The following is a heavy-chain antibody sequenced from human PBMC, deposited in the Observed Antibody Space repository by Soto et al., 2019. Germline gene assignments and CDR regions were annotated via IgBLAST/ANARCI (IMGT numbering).Heavy chain of an antibody. CDR1: GYTFSNFG. D-gene: IGHD1-26*01. J-gene: IGHJ4*02. Sequence: QVQLVQSGAEVENPGASVKVSCKASGYTFSNFGINWVRQAPGQGLEWMGWITPYNGNANYAQKYQDRLTVTTDTSTNTEYLELRSLRSDDTAVYFCARARMYSGAYHDYWGQGTLVTVSS. CDR3: ARARMYSGAYHDY. V-gene: IGHV1-18*04. CDR2: ITPYNGNA.